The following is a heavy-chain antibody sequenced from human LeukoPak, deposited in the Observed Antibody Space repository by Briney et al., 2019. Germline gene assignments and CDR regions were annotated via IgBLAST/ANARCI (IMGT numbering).Heavy chain of an antibody. CDR1: GYTFNNYG. CDR3: ARDKWAYDIWTSYSYFDN. Sequence: ASVKVSCKASGYTFNNYGISWVRQAPGQGLEWMGWITVYNSKTKYAHKKQGRFTMSTDTSANPAYMELRSLRTKDSAVSDCARDKWAYDIWTSYSYFDNWGKGTLVTVSS. V-gene: IGHV1-18*01. J-gene: IGHJ4*02. D-gene: IGHD3-9*01. CDR2: ITVYNSKT.